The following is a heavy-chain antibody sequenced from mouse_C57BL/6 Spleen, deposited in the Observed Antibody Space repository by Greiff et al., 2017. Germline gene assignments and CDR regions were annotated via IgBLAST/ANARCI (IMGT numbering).Heavy chain of an antibody. V-gene: IGHV5-9*04. Sequence: EVQRVESGGGLVKPGGSLKLSCAASGFTFSSYTMSWVRQTPEKRLEWVATISGGGGNTYYPDSVKGRFTISRANAKNTPYLQLSSLSSEDAAVYYCARRAGMSTTGLAYWGQGTLVTVSA. CDR3: ARRAGMSTTGLAY. J-gene: IGHJ3*01. CDR2: ISGGGGNT. CDR1: GFTFSSYT. D-gene: IGHD2-4*01.